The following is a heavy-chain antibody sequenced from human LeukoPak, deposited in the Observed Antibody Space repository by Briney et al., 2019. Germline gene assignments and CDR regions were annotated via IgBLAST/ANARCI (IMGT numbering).Heavy chain of an antibody. CDR3: GSHCQVTTCASIEY. V-gene: IGHV4-39*01. J-gene: IGHJ4*02. D-gene: IGHD4-11*01. CDR2: VYYSGST. Sequence: SETLSLTCTASGDTFTNGLESWGRIRQPPGKGLTWIGSVYYSGSTLFSASFENRVAMPVTRSKNQFSLKLNSVTAAIRVNDTAGSHCQVTTCASIEYWGQGILVTVAS. CDR1: GDTFTNGLES.